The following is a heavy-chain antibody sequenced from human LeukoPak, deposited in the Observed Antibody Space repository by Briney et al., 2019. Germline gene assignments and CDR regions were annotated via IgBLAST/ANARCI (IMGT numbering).Heavy chain of an antibody. CDR1: GFTFSSYS. D-gene: IGHD6-6*01. CDR2: ISSSSSYI. V-gene: IGHV3-21*01. Sequence: GGSLRLSCAASGFTFSSYSMNWVRQAPGKGLEWVSSISSSSSYIYYADSVKGRFTISRDNAKNSLYLQMNSLRAEDTAVYYCAGSSAGPYSSSSSRHGMDVWGQGTTVTVSS. J-gene: IGHJ6*02. CDR3: AGSSAGPYSSSSSRHGMDV.